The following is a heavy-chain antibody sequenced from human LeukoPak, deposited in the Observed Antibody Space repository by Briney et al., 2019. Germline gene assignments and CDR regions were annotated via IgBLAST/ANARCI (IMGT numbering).Heavy chain of an antibody. D-gene: IGHD6-6*01. Sequence: PSETLSLTCTVSGGSISNYYWSWIRQPPGKGLEWIGFIYYTGSTSYNPSLKSRVTISVDTSKSQFSLKLSYVNAADTAVYYCARYISSSLDYWGQGTLVTVSS. V-gene: IGHV4-59*08. CDR3: ARYISSSLDY. J-gene: IGHJ4*02. CDR1: GGSISNYY. CDR2: IYYTGST.